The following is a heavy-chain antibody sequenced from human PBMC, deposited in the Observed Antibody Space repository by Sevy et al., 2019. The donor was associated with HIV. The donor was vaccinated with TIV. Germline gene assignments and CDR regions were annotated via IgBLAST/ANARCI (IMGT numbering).Heavy chain of an antibody. J-gene: IGHJ4*02. Sequence: EGSLRLSCAASGFTFSAYGMHWVRQAPGKGLEWVAFIRYDGSNKFYADSVKGRFTISRDNSNNMMYLQMNSLRGEDTAVYYCATRWTPGYWGQGTLVTVSS. CDR2: IRYDGSNK. CDR1: GFTFSAYG. D-gene: IGHD1-1*01. CDR3: ATRWTPGY. V-gene: IGHV3-30*02.